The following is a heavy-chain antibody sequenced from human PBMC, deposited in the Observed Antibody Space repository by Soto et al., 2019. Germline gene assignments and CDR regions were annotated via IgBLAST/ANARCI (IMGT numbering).Heavy chain of an antibody. J-gene: IGHJ4*02. CDR2: ITYDGNNK. Sequence: QVQLVESGGGVVQPGRSLRLSCAASGFTFSSYAMHWVRQAPGKGLEWVAVITYDGNNKYYADSVKGRFTISRENSKTPYRQLTSLRAEDTAVYYCVRDKSPYSSGWHNRHFDYWGQGTLVTVSS. CDR3: VRDKSPYSSGWHNRHFDY. D-gene: IGHD6-19*01. V-gene: IGHV3-30-3*01. CDR1: GFTFSSYA.